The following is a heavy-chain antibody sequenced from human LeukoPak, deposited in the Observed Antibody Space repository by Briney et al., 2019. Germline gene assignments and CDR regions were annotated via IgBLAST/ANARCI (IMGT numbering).Heavy chain of an antibody. CDR3: VRDRRYCGSTNCVGLFDN. CDR2: IKQDGSVN. D-gene: IGHD2-2*01. CDR1: GFTFTSNW. Sequence: GGSLCLSCAASGFTFTSNWMTWVRQGPGHGLEWVANIKQDGSVNSYVDSVKGRFTITRDDAKNSLYLQMNSLRAEDTALYYCVRDRRYCGSTNCVGLFDNWGQGTLVTVSS. V-gene: IGHV3-7*01. J-gene: IGHJ4*02.